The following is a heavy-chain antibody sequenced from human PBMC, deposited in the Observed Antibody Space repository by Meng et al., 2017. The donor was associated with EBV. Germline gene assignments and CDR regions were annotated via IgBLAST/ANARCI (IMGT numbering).Heavy chain of an antibody. CDR2: LIPMSDAP. V-gene: IGHV1-69*01. CDR1: GGTFRSDA. D-gene: IGHD3-10*01. J-gene: IGHJ4*02. Sequence: QVRLGPSGAEVKKPGSSVKVSCKTSGGTFRSDAVSWVRQAPGQGLEWMGGLIPMSDAPYYAQKFQDRVTITADESTSTHYMDLSGLRSEDTAVYYCASESGRGFTPDYWGQGTLVTVSS. CDR3: ASESGRGFTPDY.